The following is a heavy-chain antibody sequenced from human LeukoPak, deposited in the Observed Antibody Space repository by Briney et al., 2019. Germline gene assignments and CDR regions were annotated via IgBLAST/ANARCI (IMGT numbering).Heavy chain of an antibody. CDR2: IIPIFGTA. Sequence: GASVKVSCKASGGTFSSYAISWVRQAPGQELEWMGGIIPIFGTANYAQKFQGRVTITTDESTSTAYMELSSLRSEDTAVYYCARGGELAAAARGYFDYWGQGTLVTVSS. V-gene: IGHV1-69*05. J-gene: IGHJ4*02. CDR3: ARGGELAAAARGYFDY. D-gene: IGHD6-13*01. CDR1: GGTFSSYA.